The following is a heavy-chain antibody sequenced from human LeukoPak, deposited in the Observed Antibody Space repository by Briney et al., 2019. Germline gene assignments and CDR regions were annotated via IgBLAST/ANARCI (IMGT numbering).Heavy chain of an antibody. CDR1: GGTFISYA. V-gene: IGHV1-69*06. CDR3: ARTIRGYSYDSYYYYYMDV. CDR2: IIPIFGTA. Sequence: SVKVSCKASGGTFISYAISWVRQAPGQGLEWMGGIIPIFGTANYAQKFQGGVTITADKSTSKEYMEVSRQRSEDTAVYYCARTIRGYSYDSYYYYYMDVWGKGTTVTVSS. J-gene: IGHJ6*03. D-gene: IGHD5-18*01.